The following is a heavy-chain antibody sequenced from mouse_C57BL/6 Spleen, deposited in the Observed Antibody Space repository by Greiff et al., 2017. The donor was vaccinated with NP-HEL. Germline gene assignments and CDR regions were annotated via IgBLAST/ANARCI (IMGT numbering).Heavy chain of an antibody. J-gene: IGHJ2*01. V-gene: IGHV1-50*01. CDR3: AREGDGQYYFDY. D-gene: IGHD2-3*01. CDR2: IDPSDSYT. Sequence: QVQLQQPGAELVKPGASVKLSCKASGYTFTSYWMQWVKQRPGQGLEWIGEIDPSDSYTNYNQKFKGKATLTVDTSSSTDYMQLSSLTSEDSAVYYCAREGDGQYYFDYWGQGTTLTVSS. CDR1: GYTFTSYW.